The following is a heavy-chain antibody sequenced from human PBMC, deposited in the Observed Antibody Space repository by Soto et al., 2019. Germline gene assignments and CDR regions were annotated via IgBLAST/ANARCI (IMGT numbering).Heavy chain of an antibody. CDR3: ARGWGRIFDY. J-gene: IGHJ4*02. D-gene: IGHD7-27*01. V-gene: IGHV4-34*01. CDR2: INHSGST. CDR1: GRSFSGYY. Sequence: PSETLSLTCAVYGRSFSGYYWGWIRQPPGKGLEWIGEINHSGSTNYNPSLKSRVTISVDTSKNQFSLKLSSVTAADTAVYYCARGWGRIFDYWGQGTLVTVS.